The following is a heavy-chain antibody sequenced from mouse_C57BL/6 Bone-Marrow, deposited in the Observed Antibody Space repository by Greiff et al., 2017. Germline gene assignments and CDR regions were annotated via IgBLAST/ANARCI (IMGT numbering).Heavy chain of an antibody. CDR2: INPYNGGT. D-gene: IGHD2-1*01. Sequence: EVKLQQSGPVLVKPGASVKMSCKASGYTFTDYYMNWVKQSHGKSLEWIGVINPYNGGTSYNQKFKGKATLTVDKSSSTAYMELNSLTSEDSAVYYCALIYYGNPAYWGQGTSVTVSS. CDR1: GYTFTDYY. CDR3: ALIYYGNPAY. V-gene: IGHV1-19*01. J-gene: IGHJ4*01.